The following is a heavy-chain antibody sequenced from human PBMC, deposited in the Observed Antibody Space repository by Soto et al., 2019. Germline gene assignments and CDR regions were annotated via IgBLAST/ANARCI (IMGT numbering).Heavy chain of an antibody. D-gene: IGHD3-10*01. J-gene: IGHJ4*02. Sequence: QVQLQESGPGLVKPSQTLSLTCTVSGGSISSGGYYWSWIRQHPGKGRGWIGYLYYSGSTYSNPSLKSRVTISVDTAKNQFSLKLSSVTAADTAVYYCARQAYYYGSGSYFIDYWGQGTLVTVSS. V-gene: IGHV4-31*03. CDR3: ARQAYYYGSGSYFIDY. CDR2: LYYSGST. CDR1: GGSISSGGYY.